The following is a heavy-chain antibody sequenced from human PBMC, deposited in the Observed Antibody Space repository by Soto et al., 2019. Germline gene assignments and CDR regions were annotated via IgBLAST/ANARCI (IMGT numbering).Heavy chain of an antibody. CDR1: GGTFSSYT. CDR3: ARVRSGWYINSDY. Sequence: ASVKVSCKASGGTFSSYTISWVRQAPGQGLEWMGRIIPILGIANYAQKFQGRVTITADKSTSTAYMELSSLRSEDTAVYYCARVRSGWYINSDYWGQGTLVTVSS. D-gene: IGHD6-19*01. CDR2: IIPILGIA. V-gene: IGHV1-69*02. J-gene: IGHJ4*02.